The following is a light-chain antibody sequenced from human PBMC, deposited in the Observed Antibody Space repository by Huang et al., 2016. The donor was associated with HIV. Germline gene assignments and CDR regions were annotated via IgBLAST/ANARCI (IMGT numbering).Light chain of an antibody. CDR1: QSVNNN. V-gene: IGKV3-15*01. J-gene: IGKJ2*01. CDR3: HQYNNWPRDT. Sequence: EILLTQSPATLSVSPGERATLSCRASQSVNNNLAWYQQKPGQAPRLLLYGVATRATGIPARFSGSGSGTEFTLTISSLQSEDLAVYYCHQYNNWPRDTFGQGTKLEIK. CDR2: GVA.